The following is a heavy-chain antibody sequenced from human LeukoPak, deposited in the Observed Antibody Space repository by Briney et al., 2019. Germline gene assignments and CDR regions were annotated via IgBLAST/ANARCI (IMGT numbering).Heavy chain of an antibody. CDR1: GGSISSGSYY. CDR2: IYTSGST. V-gene: IGHV4-61*02. J-gene: IGHJ6*03. D-gene: IGHD2-2*01. CDR3: ATSTSNYYYYYMDV. Sequence: SSETLSLTCTVSGGSISSGSYYWSWIRQPAGKGLEWIVRIYTSGSTNYNPSLKSRVTISVDTSKNQFSLKLSSVTAADTAVYYCATSTSNYYYYYMDVWGKGTTVTVSS.